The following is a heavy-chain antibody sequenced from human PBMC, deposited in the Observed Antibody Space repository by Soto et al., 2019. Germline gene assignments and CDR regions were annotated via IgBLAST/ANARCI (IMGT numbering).Heavy chain of an antibody. CDR2: MNPNSGNT. D-gene: IGHD2-2*02. Sequence: QVQLVQSGAEVKKPGASVKVSCKASGYTFTSYDINWVRQATGQGLEWMGWMNPNSGNTGYAQKFQGRVTTTRNTSISTAYMELSSLRSEDTAVYYCARVGPAAIGIRINDYYYYMDVWGKGTTVTVSS. CDR3: ARVGPAAIGIRINDYYYYMDV. J-gene: IGHJ6*03. CDR1: GYTFTSYD. V-gene: IGHV1-8*01.